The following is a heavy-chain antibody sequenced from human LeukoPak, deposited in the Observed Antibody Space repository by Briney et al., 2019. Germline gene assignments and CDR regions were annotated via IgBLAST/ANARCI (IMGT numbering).Heavy chain of an antibody. D-gene: IGHD4-17*01. Sequence: GSLRLSCSASGFTFSSYAMHWVRQAPGKGLEWVSVIYSGGSTYYADSVKGRFTISRDNSKNTLYLQMNSLRAEDTAVYYCARRGESASYGDYRFDYWGQGTLVTVSS. CDR2: IYSGGST. V-gene: IGHV3-53*01. J-gene: IGHJ4*02. CDR1: GFTFSSYA. CDR3: ARRGESASYGDYRFDY.